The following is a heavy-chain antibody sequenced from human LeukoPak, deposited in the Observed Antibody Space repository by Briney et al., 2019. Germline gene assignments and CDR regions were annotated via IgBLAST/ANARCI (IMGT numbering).Heavy chain of an antibody. CDR2: INHSGST. J-gene: IGHJ3*02. CDR1: GGSFSGYY. V-gene: IGHV4-34*01. Sequence: PSETLSLTCAVYGGSFSGYYWSWIRQPPGKGLEWIGEINHSGSTNYNPSLKSRVTISVDTSKNQFSLKLSSVTAADTAVYYCARASDRLDAFDIWGQGTMVTVSS. CDR3: ARASDRLDAFDI.